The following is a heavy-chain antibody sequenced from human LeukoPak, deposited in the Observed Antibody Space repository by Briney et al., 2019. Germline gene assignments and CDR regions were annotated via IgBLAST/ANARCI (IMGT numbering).Heavy chain of an antibody. CDR1: GFTFSSYG. J-gene: IGHJ6*03. D-gene: IGHD3-10*01. V-gene: IGHV3-23*01. Sequence: GGTLRLSCAASGFTFSSYGMSWVRQAPGKGLEWISGISGSGGSTYYVDSVKGRFTISRDNAKNSLYLQMNSLTAEDTAVYSCARDTYYYGSGSYPPGTYYYYYYMDVWGKGTTVTVSS. CDR2: ISGSGGST. CDR3: ARDTYYYGSGSYPPGTYYYYYYMDV.